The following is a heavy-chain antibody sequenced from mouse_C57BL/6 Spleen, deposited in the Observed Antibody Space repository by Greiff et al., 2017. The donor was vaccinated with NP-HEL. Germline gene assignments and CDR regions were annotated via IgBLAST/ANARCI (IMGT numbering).Heavy chain of an antibody. J-gene: IGHJ2*01. Sequence: VQLKESGGGLVKPGGSLKLSCAASGFTFSDYGMHWVRQAPEKGLEWVAYISSGSSTIYYADTVKGRFTISRDNAKNTLFLQMTSLRSEDTAMYYCARGRWLLDFDYWGQGTTLTVSS. CDR3: ARGRWLLDFDY. D-gene: IGHD2-3*01. CDR2: ISSGSSTI. V-gene: IGHV5-17*01. CDR1: GFTFSDYG.